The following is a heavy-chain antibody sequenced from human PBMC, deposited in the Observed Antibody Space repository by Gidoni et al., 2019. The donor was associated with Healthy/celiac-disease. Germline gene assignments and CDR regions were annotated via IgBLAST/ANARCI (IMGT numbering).Heavy chain of an antibody. V-gene: IGHV3-9*01. CDR3: AKSFVYYDSSGSAAFDI. J-gene: IGHJ3*02. Sequence: EVQLVESGGGLVQPGRSLRLSCAASGFTFADYAMHWVRQAPGKGLEWVSGISWNSGSIGYADSVKGRFTISRDNAKNSLYLQMNSLRAEDTALYYCAKSFVYYDSSGSAAFDIWGQGTMVTVSS. CDR1: GFTFADYA. D-gene: IGHD3-22*01. CDR2: ISWNSGSI.